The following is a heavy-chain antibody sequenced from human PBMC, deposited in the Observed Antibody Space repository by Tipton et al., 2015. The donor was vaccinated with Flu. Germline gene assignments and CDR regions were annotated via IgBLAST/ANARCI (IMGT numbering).Heavy chain of an antibody. CDR2: ISHSGNT. Sequence: TLSLTCTVSDYSSINSGYYWGWIRQPPGKGLEWIGSISHSGNTYYNPSLKSRVTMSVDTSKNQFSLKLNSVTAADTAVYYCARSTYYYGSGSSDYWGQGSLVTVSS. CDR1: DYSSINSGYY. CDR3: ARSTYYYGSGSSDY. D-gene: IGHD3-10*01. V-gene: IGHV4-38-2*02. J-gene: IGHJ4*02.